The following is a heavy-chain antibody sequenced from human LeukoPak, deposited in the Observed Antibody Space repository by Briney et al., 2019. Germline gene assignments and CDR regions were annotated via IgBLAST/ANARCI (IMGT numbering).Heavy chain of an antibody. CDR2: MNAGNGNT. V-gene: IGHV1-3*01. J-gene: IGHJ6*03. D-gene: IGHD2-2*01. CDR3: ARGRGTSGTNRDFYYYYYMDV. CDR1: GYILTDYA. Sequence: ASVKVSCKAPGYILTDYAIHWLRQAPGQRPEWMGWMNAGNGNTKYSQKFQGRITLIRDTSAATAYMELSSLRHDDLAVYYCARGRGTSGTNRDFYYYYYMDVWGKGTTVTVSS.